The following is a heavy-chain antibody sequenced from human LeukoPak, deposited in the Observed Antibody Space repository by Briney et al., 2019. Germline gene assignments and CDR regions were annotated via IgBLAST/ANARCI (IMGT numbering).Heavy chain of an antibody. Sequence: GGSLRLSCAASGFTFSSCWMSWVRQAPGKGLEWVANIKQDGSEKYYVDSVKGRFTISRDNAKNSLYLQMNSLRAEDTAVYYCARGQRGAYYYGMDVWGQGTTVTVSS. CDR3: ARGQRGAYYYGMDV. J-gene: IGHJ6*02. V-gene: IGHV3-7*03. D-gene: IGHD5-18*01. CDR2: IKQDGSEK. CDR1: GFTFSSCW.